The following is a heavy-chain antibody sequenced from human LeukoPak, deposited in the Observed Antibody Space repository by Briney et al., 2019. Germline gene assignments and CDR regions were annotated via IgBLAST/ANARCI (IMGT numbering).Heavy chain of an antibody. J-gene: IGHJ4*02. CDR1: GGSFSGYY. V-gene: IGHV4-34*01. CDR2: INHSGST. D-gene: IGHD6-6*01. CDR3: ARDGPYSSSGHFDY. Sequence: SETLSLTCAVYGGSFSGYYWSWIRQPPGKGLVWIGEINHSGSTNYNPSLKSRVTISVDTSKNQFSLKLSSVTAADTAVYYCARDGPYSSSGHFDYWGQGTLVTVSS.